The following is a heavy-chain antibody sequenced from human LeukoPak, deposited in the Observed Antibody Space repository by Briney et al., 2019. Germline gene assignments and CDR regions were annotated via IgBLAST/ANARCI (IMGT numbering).Heavy chain of an antibody. D-gene: IGHD3-22*01. V-gene: IGHV3-48*02. J-gene: IGHJ3*01. Sequence: GGSPRLSCAASGFTFSSYGMNWVRQAPGKGLEWVSYIRSSGSTIYYADSVKGRFTISRDNAKNSLYLQMNSLRDEDTAVYFCARDDSTAHHAFDVWGHGTMVTVSS. CDR3: ARDDSTAHHAFDV. CDR2: IRSSGSTI. CDR1: GFTFSSYG.